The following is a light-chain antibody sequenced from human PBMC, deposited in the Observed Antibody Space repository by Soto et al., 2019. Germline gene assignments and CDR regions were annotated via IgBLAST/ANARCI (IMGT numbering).Light chain of an antibody. V-gene: IGLV1-40*01. J-gene: IGLJ3*02. CDR2: NNL. Sequence: QSVLTQPPSVSGAPGQRVTISCTGSSSNFGAGYEVHWYKQLPGAAPTLVIFNNLNRPSGVPERFSGSKSGTSASLVISGLQAEDEADYYCAAWDDSLNGSVFGGGTKLTVL. CDR1: SSNFGAGYE. CDR3: AAWDDSLNGSV.